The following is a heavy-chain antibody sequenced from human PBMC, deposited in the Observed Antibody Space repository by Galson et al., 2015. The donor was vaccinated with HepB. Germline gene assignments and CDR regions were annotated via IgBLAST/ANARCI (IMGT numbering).Heavy chain of an antibody. Sequence: SLRLSCAASGFTFSNAWMSWVRQAPGKGLEWVGRIKSKTDGGTTDYAAPVKGRFTISRDDSKNTLYLQMNSLQTEDTAVYYCTTATGAGIVVVPAVSKLYYYYGMDVWGQGTTVTVSS. D-gene: IGHD2-2*01. J-gene: IGHJ6*02. CDR1: GFTFSNAW. CDR2: IKSKTDGGTT. CDR3: TTATGAGIVVVPAVSKLYYYYGMDV. V-gene: IGHV3-15*01.